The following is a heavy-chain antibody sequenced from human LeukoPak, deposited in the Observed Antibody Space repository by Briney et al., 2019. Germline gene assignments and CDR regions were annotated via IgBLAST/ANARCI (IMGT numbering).Heavy chain of an antibody. D-gene: IGHD1-26*01. V-gene: IGHV3-74*01. J-gene: IGHJ2*01. Sequence: TGGSLRLSCAASGFTFSSYWMHWVRQAPGKGLVWVSRINGDGISTYYADSVKGRFTISRDNAKNTLYLQMNSLRAEDTAVYYCAREPSGSYWYFDLWGRITGVTVSS. CDR3: AREPSGSYWYFDL. CDR1: GFTFSSYW. CDR2: INGDGIST.